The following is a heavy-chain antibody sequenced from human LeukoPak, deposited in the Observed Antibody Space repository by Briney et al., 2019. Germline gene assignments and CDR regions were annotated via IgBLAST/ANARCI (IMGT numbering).Heavy chain of an antibody. CDR3: ARDSSGYYHGAYFDY. J-gene: IGHJ4*02. Sequence: ASVKVSCKASGYTFTSYGISWVRQAPGQGLEWMGWISAYNGNTNYAQKLHGRVTLTTDTSTSTAYMELRSLRSDDTAVYYCARDSSGYYHGAYFDYWGQGTLVTVSS. V-gene: IGHV1-18*01. CDR1: GYTFTSYG. D-gene: IGHD3-22*01. CDR2: ISAYNGNT.